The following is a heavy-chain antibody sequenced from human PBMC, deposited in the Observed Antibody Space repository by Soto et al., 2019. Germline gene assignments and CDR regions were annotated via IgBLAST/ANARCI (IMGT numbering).Heavy chain of an antibody. CDR2: ISYDGSNK. V-gene: IGHV3-30-3*01. CDR3: AREIDYYGSGSFPLTFDY. J-gene: IGHJ4*02. D-gene: IGHD3-10*01. CDR1: GFTFSSYA. Sequence: QVQLVESGGGVVQPGRSLRLSCAASGFTFSSYAMHWVRQAPGKGLEWVAVISYDGSNKYYADSVKGRFTISSDNSKNTLYLQMNSLRAEDTAVYYCAREIDYYGSGSFPLTFDYWGQGTLVTVSS.